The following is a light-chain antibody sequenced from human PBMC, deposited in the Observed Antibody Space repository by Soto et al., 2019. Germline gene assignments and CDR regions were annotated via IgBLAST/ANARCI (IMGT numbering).Light chain of an antibody. J-gene: IGKJ5*01. CDR3: QQLNTLPFT. CDR2: EAS. Sequence: DIQWTQSPSFLSASVGDRVTITCRASHDISTYLAWYQQKPGKAPKLMIYEASTLQSGVPSRFSGSGSGTEFTLTISGLLPEDFATYHCQQLNTLPFTFGQGTRLEI. CDR1: HDISTY. V-gene: IGKV1-9*01.